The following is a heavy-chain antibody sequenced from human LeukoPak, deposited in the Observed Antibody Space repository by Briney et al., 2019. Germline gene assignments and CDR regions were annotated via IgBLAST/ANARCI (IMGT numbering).Heavy chain of an antibody. V-gene: IGHV4-4*07. CDR1: SGFVSSYY. Sequence: SETLSLTCTVSSGFVSSYYWSWIRQPAGKGLEWIGRIYSSGSTTYNPSLKSRVTMSVDTSKSQFSLKLNSVTAADTAVYYCARDSGLFASWGQGTLVTV. J-gene: IGHJ4*02. D-gene: IGHD3-10*01. CDR3: ARDSGLFAS. CDR2: IYSSGST.